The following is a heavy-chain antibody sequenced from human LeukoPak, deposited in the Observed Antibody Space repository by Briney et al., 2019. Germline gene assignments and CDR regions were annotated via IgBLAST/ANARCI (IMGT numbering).Heavy chain of an antibody. CDR2: INSDGSDI. Sequence: PGGSPRLSCAASGFTFSSYWMHWVRQAPGKGLVCVSRINSDGSDIRYADSVMGRFTVSRDNAKNTLYLQMNSLRAEDTAVYYCARPYGDYRGGEYFQHWGQGTLVTVSS. J-gene: IGHJ1*01. CDR3: ARPYGDYRGGEYFQH. D-gene: IGHD4-17*01. V-gene: IGHV3-74*01. CDR1: GFTFSSYW.